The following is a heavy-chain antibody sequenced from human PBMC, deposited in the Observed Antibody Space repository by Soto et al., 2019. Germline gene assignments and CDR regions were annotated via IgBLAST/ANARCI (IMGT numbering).Heavy chain of an antibody. CDR3: ARISCKGGSCYFDFDH. D-gene: IGHD2-15*01. Sequence: ASVKVSCKASGYTFTSYYMHWVRQAPGQGLEWMGIINPSGGSTSYAQKFQGRVTMTRDTSTGTVYMELSSLRSEDTAVYFCARISCKGGSCYFDFDHWGQGTLVTVSS. J-gene: IGHJ4*02. CDR1: GYTFTSYY. CDR2: INPSGGST. V-gene: IGHV1-46*01.